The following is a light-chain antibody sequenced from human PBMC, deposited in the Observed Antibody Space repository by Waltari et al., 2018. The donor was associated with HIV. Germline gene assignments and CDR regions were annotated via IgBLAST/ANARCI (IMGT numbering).Light chain of an antibody. CDR1: QDISHS. Sequence: DIQLTQSPTFLSASVGDRVPLPCRASQDISHSLVWFPQKSGKPPKLLVFGASALQGGVPPRFSGIASGTEFTLTISNLQPEDFALYFCQQLTSDPPSTFGQGTRLEIK. CDR3: QQLTSDPPST. CDR2: GAS. V-gene: IGKV1-9*01. J-gene: IGKJ5*01.